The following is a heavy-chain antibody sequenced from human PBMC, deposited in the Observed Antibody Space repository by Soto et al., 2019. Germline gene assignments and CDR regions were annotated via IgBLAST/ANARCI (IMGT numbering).Heavy chain of an antibody. CDR2: ISSSATTT. V-gene: IGHV3-11*01. CDR3: ARDRRWLQFKGYDY. J-gene: IGHJ4*02. D-gene: IGHD5-12*01. CDR1: GFTFSDYY. Sequence: PGGSLRLSCAASGFTFSDYYMSWVRQAPGKGLKRVSYISSSATTTNHADTVKGRFTISRDNAKNSLYLQMNSLRPEDTAVYYCARDRRWLQFKGYDYWGQGT.